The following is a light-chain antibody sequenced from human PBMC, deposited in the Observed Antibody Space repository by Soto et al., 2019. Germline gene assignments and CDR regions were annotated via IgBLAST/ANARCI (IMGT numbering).Light chain of an antibody. J-gene: IGLJ2*01. Sequence: QSALTQPASVSVSPGQSITISCTGTSSDIGAYNFVSWYQQHPGQAPKLMLYEVNIRPSGVSNRFSGSKSGNTASLTISGLQAEDEADYYCTSWTTSTTMIFGGGTQLTVL. CDR1: SSDIGAYNF. V-gene: IGLV2-14*01. CDR3: TSWTTSTTMI. CDR2: EVN.